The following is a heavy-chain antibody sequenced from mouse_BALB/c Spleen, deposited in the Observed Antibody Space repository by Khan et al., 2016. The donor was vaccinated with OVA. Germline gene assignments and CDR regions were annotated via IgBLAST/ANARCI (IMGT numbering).Heavy chain of an antibody. V-gene: IGHV1S137*01. Sequence: QVQLKQSGAGLVRPGVSVKISCKGSGYTFTDFAMHWVKQSHAKSLEWIGVISTYYGDATYNQNFKDKATMTVDKSSSTAYMELARLTSEDSGIFYCVRGRGNSRFAYWGQGTLVTVSA. CDR2: ISTYYGDA. D-gene: IGHD2-1*01. CDR1: GYTFTDFA. J-gene: IGHJ3*01. CDR3: VRGRGNSRFAY.